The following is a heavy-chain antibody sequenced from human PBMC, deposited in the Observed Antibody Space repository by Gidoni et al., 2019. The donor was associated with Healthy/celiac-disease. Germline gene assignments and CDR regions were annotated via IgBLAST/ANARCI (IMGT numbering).Heavy chain of an antibody. CDR3: ARGSGSYQSTHYYYMDV. CDR1: GYTFTGYY. Sequence: QVQLVQSGAEVKKPGASVKVSCKAAGYTFTGYYMHWVRQAPGQGLEWMGWINPNSGGTNYAQKFQGWVTMTRDTSISTAYMELSRLRSDDTAVYYCARGSGSYQSTHYYYMDVWGKGTTVTVSS. V-gene: IGHV1-2*04. CDR2: INPNSGGT. D-gene: IGHD1-26*01. J-gene: IGHJ6*03.